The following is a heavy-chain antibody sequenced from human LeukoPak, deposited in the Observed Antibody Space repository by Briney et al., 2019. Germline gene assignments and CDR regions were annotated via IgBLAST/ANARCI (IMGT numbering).Heavy chain of an antibody. CDR1: GFTFSTYG. V-gene: IGHV3-48*03. CDR3: AELGITMIGGV. J-gene: IGHJ6*04. CDR2: MSSSGSTI. Sequence: GGSLRLSCAASGFTFSTYGMYWVRQAPGKGLEWVSYMSSSGSTIYYADSVKGRFTISRDNAKNSLYLQMNSLRAEDTAVYYCAELGITMIGGVWGKGTTVTISS. D-gene: IGHD3-10*02.